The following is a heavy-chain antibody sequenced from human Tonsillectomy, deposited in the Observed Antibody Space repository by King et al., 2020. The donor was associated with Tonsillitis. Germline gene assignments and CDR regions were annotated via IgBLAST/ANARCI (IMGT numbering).Heavy chain of an antibody. J-gene: IGHJ6*02. Sequence: QLVQSGGGVVQPGRSLRLSCAASGFTFRSYGMHWVRQAPGKGLEWVAVIWYDGNNKYYADSVKGRFTISRDNSKNTLNLQMNSLRAEDTAVYYCAGEGHSDYGSGSHYYYYGMDVWGQGTTVTVSS. CDR3: AGEGHSDYGSGSHYYYYGMDV. V-gene: IGHV3-33*01. CDR2: IWYDGNNK. CDR1: GFTFRSYG. D-gene: IGHD3-10*01.